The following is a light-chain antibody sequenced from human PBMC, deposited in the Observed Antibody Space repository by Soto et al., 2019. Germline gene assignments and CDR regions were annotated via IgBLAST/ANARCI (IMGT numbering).Light chain of an antibody. CDR3: QQRSNGPWT. V-gene: IGKV3-11*01. CDR1: QSVSSY. J-gene: IGKJ1*01. Sequence: EIVLTQSPATLSLSPGERATLSCRASQSVSSYLAWYQQKPGQAPRPLIHHASNWSTGSPARLSGSGAGTDFALTISSLEPEDFAVYYCQQRSNGPWTFGQGTKVEIK. CDR2: HAS.